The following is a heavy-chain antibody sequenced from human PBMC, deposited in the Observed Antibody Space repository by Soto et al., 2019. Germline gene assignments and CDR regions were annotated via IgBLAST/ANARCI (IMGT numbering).Heavy chain of an antibody. V-gene: IGHV3-23*01. D-gene: IGHD1-26*01. CDR2: ISGSGDST. CDR1: GFTFSSYA. Sequence: EVQLLESGGGLVQPGGSLRLSCAASGFTFSSYAMRWVRQAPGKGLEWVSAISGSGDSTYYADSVKGRFTVSRANSKNTLYLKMNSLRAEDTAVYYCARRGSGSYYDYWGQGTMVTVSS. J-gene: IGHJ4*02. CDR3: ARRGSGSYYDY.